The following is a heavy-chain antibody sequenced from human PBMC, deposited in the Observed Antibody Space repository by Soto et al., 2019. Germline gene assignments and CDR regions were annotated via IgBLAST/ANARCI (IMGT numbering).Heavy chain of an antibody. CDR1: GYTFTSYD. J-gene: IGHJ6*03. Sequence: QVQLVQSGAEVKKPGASVKVSCKASGYTFTSYDINWVRQATGQGLEWMGWMNPNSGNTGYAQKFQGRVTTTRNTSISTAYMELSSLRSEDTAVYYCARGDLFGVVLGYYMDVWGKGTTVTVSS. CDR3: ARGDLFGVVLGYYMDV. D-gene: IGHD3-3*01. V-gene: IGHV1-8*01. CDR2: MNPNSGNT.